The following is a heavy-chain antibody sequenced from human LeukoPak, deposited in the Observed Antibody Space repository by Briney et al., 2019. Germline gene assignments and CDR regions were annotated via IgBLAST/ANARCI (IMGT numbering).Heavy chain of an antibody. CDR1: GFTFSDYY. J-gene: IGHJ4*02. D-gene: IGHD3-22*01. CDR2: ISSSGSTI. V-gene: IGHV3-11*04. CDR3: ARVNYYDSSGFDY. Sequence: GGSLRLSCAASGFTFSDYYMSWIRQAPGKGLEWVSYISSSGSTIYYADSVKGRFTISRDNAKNSLYLQMNSLRDEDTAVYYCARVNYYDSSGFDYWGQGTLVTVSS.